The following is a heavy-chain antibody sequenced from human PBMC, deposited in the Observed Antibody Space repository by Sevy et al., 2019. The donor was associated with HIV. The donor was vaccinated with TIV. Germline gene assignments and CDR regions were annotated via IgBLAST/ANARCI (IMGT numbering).Heavy chain of an antibody. CDR2: ISYDGGNK. J-gene: IGHJ6*02. CDR3: AKDLASDYYYGMDV. V-gene: IGHV3-30*18. Sequence: GGSLRLSCAASEFTFSSYGMHWVRQAPGKGLEWVAVISYDGGNKYYVDSVKGRFTISRDNSKNTLYLQMNSLRAEDTAVYYCAKDLASDYYYGMDVWGQGTTVTVSS. CDR1: EFTFSSYG.